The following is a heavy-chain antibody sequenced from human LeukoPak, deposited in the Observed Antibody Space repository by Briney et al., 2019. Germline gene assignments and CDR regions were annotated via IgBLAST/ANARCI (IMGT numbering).Heavy chain of an antibody. CDR2: INHSGST. CDR3: ARVGHSSGYIRHDAFDI. D-gene: IGHD3-22*01. CDR1: GGSFSGYY. V-gene: IGHV4-34*01. J-gene: IGHJ3*02. Sequence: SETLSLTCAVYGGSFSGYYWSWIRQPPGKGLEWIGEINHSGSTNYNPSLKSRVTISVDTTKNQFSLKLSSVTAADTAVYYCARVGHSSGYIRHDAFDIWGQGTMVTVSS.